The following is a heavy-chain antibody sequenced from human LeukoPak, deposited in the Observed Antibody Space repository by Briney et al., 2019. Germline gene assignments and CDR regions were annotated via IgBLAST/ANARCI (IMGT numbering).Heavy chain of an antibody. V-gene: IGHV1-46*01. CDR3: ARDLVGATSPSAFDI. CDR2: INPSGGST. D-gene: IGHD1-26*01. CDR1: GYTFTSYY. Sequence: ASVKVSCKASGYTFTSYYMHWVRQAPGQGLEWMGIINPSGGSTSYAQKFQGRVTMTRDTSTSTVYMELSSLRSEDTAVYYCARDLVGATSPSAFDIWGQGTTVTVSS. J-gene: IGHJ3*02.